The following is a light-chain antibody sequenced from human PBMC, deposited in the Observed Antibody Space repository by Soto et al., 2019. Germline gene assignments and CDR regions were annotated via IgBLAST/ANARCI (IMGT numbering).Light chain of an antibody. CDR1: QSITGY. V-gene: IGKV1-39*01. CDR2: AAA. J-gene: IGKJ1*01. CDR3: QQSYSTPGT. Sequence: DVQMTQSPSSLSASVGDRITITCRASQSITGYLNWYQRKPGKAPELLIYAAAKLETGVPSRFSGSESRTDFTLTISSLQPEDVATYYCQQSYSTPGTFGQGTRVEIK.